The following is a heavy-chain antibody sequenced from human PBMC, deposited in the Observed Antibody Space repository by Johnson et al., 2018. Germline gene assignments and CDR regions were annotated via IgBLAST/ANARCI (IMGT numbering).Heavy chain of an antibody. CDR2: SSWNSGSI. V-gene: IGHV3-9*01. Sequence: VQLVQSGGGFVQPGRSLRLSCAASGFTFDDYAMHWVRQAPGKGLEWVSGSSWNSGSIGYADSVKGRFTISRDNAKNSLYLQMNSLRAGDTALYYLAKEKQQLPQRGLDAFDIWGQWTMVTVSS. CDR1: GFTFDDYA. D-gene: IGHD6-13*01. J-gene: IGHJ3*02. CDR3: AKEKQQLPQRGLDAFDI.